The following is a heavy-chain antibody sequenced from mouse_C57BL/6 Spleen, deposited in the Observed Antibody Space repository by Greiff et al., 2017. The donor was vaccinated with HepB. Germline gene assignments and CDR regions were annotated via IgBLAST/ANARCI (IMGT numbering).Heavy chain of an antibody. CDR2: IYPGDGDT. CDR3: ARRGTGMDAMDY. J-gene: IGHJ4*01. CDR1: GYAFSSYW. D-gene: IGHD4-1*01. V-gene: IGHV1-80*01. Sequence: VQLQQSGAELVKPGASVKISCKASGYAFSSYWMNWVKQRPGKGLEWIGQIYPGDGDTNYNGKFKGKATLTADKSSSTAYMQLSSLTSEDSAVYFCARRGTGMDAMDYWGQGTSVTVSS.